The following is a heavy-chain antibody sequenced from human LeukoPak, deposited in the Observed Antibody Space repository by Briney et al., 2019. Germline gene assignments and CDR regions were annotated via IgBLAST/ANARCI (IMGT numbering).Heavy chain of an antibody. D-gene: IGHD3-16*02. V-gene: IGHV3-48*01. J-gene: IGHJ4*02. CDR3: ARGGHYDNLGGRYRQKDGFDY. Sequence: PGGSLRLSCAASGFTFSSYSMNWVRQAPGKGLEWVSYITSSSSIIYYADSVKGRFTISRDNAKNSLYLQMNSLRAEDTAVYFCARGGHYDNLGGRYRQKDGFDYWGQGTLVTVSS. CDR1: GFTFSSYS. CDR2: ITSSSSII.